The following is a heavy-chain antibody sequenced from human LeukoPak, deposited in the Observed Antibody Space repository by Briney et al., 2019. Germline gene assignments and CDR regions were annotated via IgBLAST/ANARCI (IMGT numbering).Heavy chain of an antibody. J-gene: IGHJ6*02. Sequence: GGSLRLSCAASGFTFSSYSMNWVRQAPGKGLEWVPYISSRSSNIYYADSLKGRFTISRDNAKNSPYLQMNSLRDEDTAVYYCARIPGGYYYGMDVWGQGTTVTVSS. CDR2: ISSRSSNI. V-gene: IGHV3-48*02. D-gene: IGHD3-16*01. CDR3: ARIPGGYYYGMDV. CDR1: GFTFSSYS.